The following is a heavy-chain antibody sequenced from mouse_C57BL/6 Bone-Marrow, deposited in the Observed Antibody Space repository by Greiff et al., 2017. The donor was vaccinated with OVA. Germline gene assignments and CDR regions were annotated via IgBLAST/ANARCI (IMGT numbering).Heavy chain of an antibody. CDR1: GFTFSDFY. CDR3: ARDAGLRRAAY. V-gene: IGHV7-1*01. CDR2: SRNKANDYTT. J-gene: IGHJ3*01. Sequence: EVNVVESGGGLVQSGRSLRLSCATSGFTFSDFYMEWVRQAPGKGLEWIAASRNKANDYTTEYSASVKGRFIVSRDTSQSILYLQMNALRAEDTAIYYCARDAGLRRAAYWGQGTLVTVSA. D-gene: IGHD2-4*01.